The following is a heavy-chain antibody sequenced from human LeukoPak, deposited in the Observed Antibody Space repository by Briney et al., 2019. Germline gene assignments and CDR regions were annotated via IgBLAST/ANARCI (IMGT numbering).Heavy chain of an antibody. CDR1: GFTFSTYA. Sequence: PGGPLRLSCAASGFTFSTYAMNWVRQAPGKGLEWVSTISSTGGNTYYADSVKGRFTISRDNSRYTLYLQMISLRADDTGKYYCAKSQSASGSSYPPFDYWGQGTQVTASP. J-gene: IGHJ4*02. CDR2: ISSTGGNT. CDR3: AKSQSASGSSYPPFDY. V-gene: IGHV3-23*01. D-gene: IGHD3-10*01.